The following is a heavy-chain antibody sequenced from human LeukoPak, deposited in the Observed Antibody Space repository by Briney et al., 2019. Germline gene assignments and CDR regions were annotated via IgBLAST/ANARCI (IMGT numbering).Heavy chain of an antibody. Sequence: GESLQISCKGSGYSFTSYWIGWGREMPGKGLGWMGIIYPGDSDTRYSTSFQGQVTISADKSISTAYLQWSSLKASDTAMYYCARPGKWFGELTDGMDVWGKGTTVTVSS. D-gene: IGHD3-10*01. V-gene: IGHV5-51*01. CDR3: ARPGKWFGELTDGMDV. J-gene: IGHJ6*04. CDR1: GYSFTSYW. CDR2: IYPGDSDT.